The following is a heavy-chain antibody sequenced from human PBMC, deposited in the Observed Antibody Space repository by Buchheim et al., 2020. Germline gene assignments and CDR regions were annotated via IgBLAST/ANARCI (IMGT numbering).Heavy chain of an antibody. CDR3: AKDLTARPSIDY. V-gene: IGHV3-30*18. Sequence: QVQLVESGGGVVQPGRSLRLSCAASGFTFSTYGMHWVRQAPGKGLEWLAGISCDGTDKYYPDSVKGRFTISRDNSKNTLYLQMNSLRPEDTAVYYCAKDLTARPSIDYWGQGTL. CDR2: ISCDGTDK. J-gene: IGHJ4*02. D-gene: IGHD5-18*01. CDR1: GFTFSTYG.